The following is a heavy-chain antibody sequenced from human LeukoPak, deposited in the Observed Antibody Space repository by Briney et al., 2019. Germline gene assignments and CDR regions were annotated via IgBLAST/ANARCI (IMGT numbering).Heavy chain of an antibody. Sequence: TPSETLSLTCTVFGDSISTYYWSWIRQPPGKGLEWIGYIYYSGSTNYNPSLKSRVTISVDTSKNHFSLNLRSVTAADTAVYYCARQITVAENFDYWGQGTLVTVSS. CDR2: IYYSGST. CDR3: ARQITVAENFDY. D-gene: IGHD6-19*01. J-gene: IGHJ4*02. CDR1: GDSISTYY. V-gene: IGHV4-59*08.